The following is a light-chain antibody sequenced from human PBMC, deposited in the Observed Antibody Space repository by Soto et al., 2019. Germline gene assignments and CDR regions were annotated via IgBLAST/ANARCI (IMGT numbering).Light chain of an antibody. Sequence: QSALTQPPSASGSPGQSVTIPCTGTSSDVGAYKYVSWYQQYPGKAPKLMIYEVTKRPSGVPDRFSGSKSGNTASLTVSGLQDEQEAHYYCTTYVGNDIQVFRRGTKLTVL. CDR3: TTYVGNDIQV. J-gene: IGLJ3*02. V-gene: IGLV2-8*01. CDR2: EVT. CDR1: SSDVGAYKY.